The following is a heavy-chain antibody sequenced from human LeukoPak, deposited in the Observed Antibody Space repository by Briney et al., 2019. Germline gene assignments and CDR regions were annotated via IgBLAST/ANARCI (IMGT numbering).Heavy chain of an antibody. CDR1: GGTFSSYA. J-gene: IGHJ4*02. Sequence: SVKVSCKASGGTFSSYAISWVRQAPGQGLEWMGGIIPIFGTANYAQKFQGRVTITADKSTSTAYMELSSLRSEDTAVYYCARSRMVRGVIISPPHLLFDYWGQGTLVTVSS. D-gene: IGHD3-10*01. CDR3: ARSRMVRGVIISPPHLLFDY. CDR2: IIPIFGTA. V-gene: IGHV1-69*06.